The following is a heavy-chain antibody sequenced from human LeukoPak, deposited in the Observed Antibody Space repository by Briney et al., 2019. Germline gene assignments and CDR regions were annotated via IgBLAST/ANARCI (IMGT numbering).Heavy chain of an antibody. Sequence: ASVKVSCKASGYTFTSYYMHWVRQAPGQGLEWMGIINPSGGSTSYAQKFQGRVTMTRDMSTSTVYMELSSLRSEDTAVYYCARDHGGSCSSISCYVPDFDYWGQGTLVTVSS. CDR2: INPSGGST. CDR3: ARDHGGSCSSISCYVPDFDY. J-gene: IGHJ4*02. V-gene: IGHV1-46*01. D-gene: IGHD2-2*01. CDR1: GYTFTSYY.